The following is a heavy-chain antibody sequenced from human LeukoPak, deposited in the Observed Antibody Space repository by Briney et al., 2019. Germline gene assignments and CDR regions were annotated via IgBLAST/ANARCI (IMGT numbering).Heavy chain of an antibody. D-gene: IGHD3-22*01. J-gene: IGHJ3*02. Sequence: SETLSLTCTVSGGSISSYYWSWIRQPPGKGLEWIGYIYYSGSTNYNPSLKSRVTISVDTSKNQFSLKLSSVTAADTAVYYCARVPPYYYDSSGYFVAAFDIWGQGTMVTVSS. CDR2: IYYSGST. V-gene: IGHV4-59*01. CDR3: ARVPPYYYDSSGYFVAAFDI. CDR1: GGSISSYY.